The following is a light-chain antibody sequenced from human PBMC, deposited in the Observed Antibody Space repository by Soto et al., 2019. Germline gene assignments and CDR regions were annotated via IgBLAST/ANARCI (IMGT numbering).Light chain of an antibody. J-gene: IGKJ4*01. CDR2: AVS. Sequence: DIQLTQSPSSVSASVGDRVTITCRASQGVSSWLAWYQQKPGKAPKLLIYAVSGLQSGVPARFSGSGSGTDFTLTISSLQPDDFATYYCQQANGFPVTFGGGTRVEIK. CDR1: QGVSSW. V-gene: IGKV1-12*01. CDR3: QQANGFPVT.